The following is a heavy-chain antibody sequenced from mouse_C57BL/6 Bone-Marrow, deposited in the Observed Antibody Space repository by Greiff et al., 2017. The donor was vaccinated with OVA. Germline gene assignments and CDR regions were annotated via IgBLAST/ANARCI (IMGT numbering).Heavy chain of an antibody. V-gene: IGHV1-64*01. CDR3: ARIPPYYYGSSYWYFDV. CDR1: GYTFTSYW. CDR2: IHPNSGST. Sequence: QVQLQQPGAELVKPGASVKLSCKASGYTFTSYWMHWVKQRPGQGLEWIGMIHPNSGSTNYNEKFKSKATLTVAKSSSTAYMQLSSLTSEDSAVYYCARIPPYYYGSSYWYFDVWGTGTTVTVSS. J-gene: IGHJ1*03. D-gene: IGHD1-1*01.